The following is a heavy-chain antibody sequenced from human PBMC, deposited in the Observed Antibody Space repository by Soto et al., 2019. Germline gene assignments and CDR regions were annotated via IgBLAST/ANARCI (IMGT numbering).Heavy chain of an antibody. CDR3: ARVRLMGAPSKYYFDY. CDR2: IIPIFGTA. V-gene: IGHV1-69*13. Sequence: SVKVSCKASGGAFSSYAISWVRQAPGQGLEWMGGIIPIFGTANYAQKFQGRVTITADESTSTAYMELSSLRSEDTAVYYCARVRLMGAPSKYYFDYWGQGTLVTVSS. J-gene: IGHJ4*02. CDR1: GGAFSSYA. D-gene: IGHD1-26*01.